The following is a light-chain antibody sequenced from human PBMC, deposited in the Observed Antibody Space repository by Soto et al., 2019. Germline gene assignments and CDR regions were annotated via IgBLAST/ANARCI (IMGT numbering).Light chain of an antibody. Sequence: EIVLTQSPATLSLSPGEGATLSCRASQSVNTYLAWYQQKPGQAPRPLIYGAFNRATGIPARFSGSGSGTDFTLTISSLEPEDFAVYYCQQGGSFGGGTKVEIK. V-gene: IGKV3-11*01. CDR1: QSVNTY. J-gene: IGKJ4*01. CDR3: QQGGS. CDR2: GAF.